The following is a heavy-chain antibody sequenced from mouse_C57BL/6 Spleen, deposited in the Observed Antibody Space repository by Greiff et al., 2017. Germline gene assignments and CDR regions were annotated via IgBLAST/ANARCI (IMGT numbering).Heavy chain of an antibody. CDR2: ISYDGSN. CDR1: GYSITSGYY. V-gene: IGHV3-6*01. J-gene: IGHJ1*03. D-gene: IGHD2-4*01. CDR3: AREKVYYDYDGYFDV. Sequence: DVQLQESGPGLVKPSQSLSLTCSVTGYSITSGYYWNWIRQFPGNKLEWMGYISYDGSNNYNPSLKNRISITRDTSKNPFFLKVNSVTTEDTATYYCAREKVYYDYDGYFDVWGTGTTVTVSA.